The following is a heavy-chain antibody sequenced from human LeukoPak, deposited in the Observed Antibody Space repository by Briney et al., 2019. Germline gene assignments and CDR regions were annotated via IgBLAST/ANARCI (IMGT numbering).Heavy chain of an antibody. CDR2: ISSSSSYI. J-gene: IGHJ4*02. CDR1: GFTFSSYS. Sequence: GGSLRLSCAASGFTFSSYSMNWVRQAPGEGLEWGSSISSSSSYIYYADSVKGRFTISRDNAKNSLYLQMNSLRAEDTAVYYCARDSVQDYYDSSGYLPFDYWGQGTLVTVSS. V-gene: IGHV3-21*01. CDR3: ARDSVQDYYDSSGYLPFDY. D-gene: IGHD3-22*01.